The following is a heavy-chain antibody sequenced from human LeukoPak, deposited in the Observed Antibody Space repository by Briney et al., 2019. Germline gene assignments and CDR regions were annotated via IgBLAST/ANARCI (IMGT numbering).Heavy chain of an antibody. CDR3: ARGGY. CDR2: IYTSGST. J-gene: IGHJ4*02. V-gene: IGHV4-39*07. Sequence: SETLSLTCTVSGGSISSSSYYWGWIRQPPGKGLEWIGRIYTSGSTNYNPSLKSRVTMSVDTSKNQFSLKLSSVTAADTAVYYCARGGYWGQGTLVTVSS. CDR1: GGSISSSSYY.